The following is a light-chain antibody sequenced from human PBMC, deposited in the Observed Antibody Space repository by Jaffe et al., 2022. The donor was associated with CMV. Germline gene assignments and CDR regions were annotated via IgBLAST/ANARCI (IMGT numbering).Light chain of an antibody. CDR2: DVT. V-gene: IGLV2-11*01. Sequence: QSALTQPRSVSGSPGQSVTISCTGTSSDVGAYNYVSWHQQHPGKAPKLLIYDVTKRPSGVPDRFSGSKSGNTASLTISGLQVEDEADYYCCSYAGSYTPWVFGGGTKVTVL. CDR1: SSDVGAYNY. J-gene: IGLJ3*02. CDR3: CSYAGSYTPWV.